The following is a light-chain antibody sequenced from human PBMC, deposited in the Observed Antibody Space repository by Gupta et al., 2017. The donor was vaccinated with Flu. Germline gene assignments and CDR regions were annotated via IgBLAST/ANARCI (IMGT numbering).Light chain of an antibody. CDR1: QSVSSDS. V-gene: IGKV3-20*01. Sequence: EIVLTQSPGTLSLSPGERATLSCRASQSVSSDSLAWYQQKPGQAPRLLIYGASSRTTGIPDRFSGSGPGTDFTLTISRLEPEDFAVYYCQQYGGSFGGGTKVEIK. CDR2: GAS. J-gene: IGKJ4*01. CDR3: QQYGGS.